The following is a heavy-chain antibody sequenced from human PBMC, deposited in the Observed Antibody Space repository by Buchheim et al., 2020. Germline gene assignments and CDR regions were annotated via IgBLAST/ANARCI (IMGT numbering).Heavy chain of an antibody. CDR1: GGSFSGYY. V-gene: IGHV4-34*01. CDR3: ARAQNYYYYGMDV. J-gene: IGHJ6*02. Sequence: QVQLQQWGAGLLKPSETLSLTCAVYGGSFSGYYWSWIRQPPGKGLEWIGEINHSGSTNYNPSLKSRVTISVDTSKNQFSLKLSSVTAADTAVYYCARAQNYYYYGMDVWGQGTT. CDR2: INHSGST.